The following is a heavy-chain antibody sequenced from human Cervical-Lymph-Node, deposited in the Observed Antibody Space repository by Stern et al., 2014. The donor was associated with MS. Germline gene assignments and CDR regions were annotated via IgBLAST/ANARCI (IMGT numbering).Heavy chain of an antibody. CDR3: ARVPPGYGSNSFFDY. CDR2: IFSGGAT. Sequence: EVQLVESGGGLIQPGGSLSLSCAPSGFTVSRTYMSWVRQAPGRGLEWVSIIFSGGATAYAVSVKGRFTISRDNSRNTLYLQMNSLRAEDTAFYYCARVPPGYGSNSFFDYWGQGNLVTVSS. CDR1: GFTVSRTY. D-gene: IGHD4-23*01. J-gene: IGHJ4*02. V-gene: IGHV3-53*01.